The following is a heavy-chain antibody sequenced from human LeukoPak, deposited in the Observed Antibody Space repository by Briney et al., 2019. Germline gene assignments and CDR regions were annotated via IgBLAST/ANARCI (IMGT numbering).Heavy chain of an antibody. CDR2: ISSSSSYI. CDR3: ASQRGITMIENWFDP. J-gene: IGHJ5*02. V-gene: IGHV3-21*01. CDR1: GFTFSSYS. Sequence: GGSLRLSCAASGFTFSSYSMNWVRQAPGKGLEWVSSISSSSSYIYYADSVKGRFTISRDNAKNSLYLQMNSLRAEDTAVYYCASQRGITMIENWFDPWGQGTLVTVSS. D-gene: IGHD3-22*01.